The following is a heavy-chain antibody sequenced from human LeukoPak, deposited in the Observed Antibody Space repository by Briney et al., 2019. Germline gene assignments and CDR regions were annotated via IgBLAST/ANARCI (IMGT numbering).Heavy chain of an antibody. CDR1: GGTFSSYA. J-gene: IGHJ5*02. Sequence: ASVKVSCKASGGTFSSYASSWVRQAPGQGLEWMGRINPIFGIANYAQKFQGRVTITADKSTSTAYMELSSLRSEDTAVYYCARDGGLIVWFGPWGQGTLVTVSS. CDR2: INPIFGIA. D-gene: IGHD3-16*02. V-gene: IGHV1-69*04. CDR3: ARDGGLIVWFGP.